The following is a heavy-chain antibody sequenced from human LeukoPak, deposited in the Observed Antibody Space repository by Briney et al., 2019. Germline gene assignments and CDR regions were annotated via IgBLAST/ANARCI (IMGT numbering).Heavy chain of an antibody. CDR3: ARDQGYGGNSGIDY. D-gene: IGHD4-23*01. J-gene: IGHJ4*02. V-gene: IGHV3-30*02. CDR2: IQYNGNNK. Sequence: GGSLRLSCAASGFTFNNFGMHWVRQAPGKGLEWVTFIQYNGNNKYYADSVKGRFTISRDNSKNTLYLQMNSLRAEGTAVYCCARDQGYGGNSGIDYWGQGTLVTVSS. CDR1: GFTFNNFG.